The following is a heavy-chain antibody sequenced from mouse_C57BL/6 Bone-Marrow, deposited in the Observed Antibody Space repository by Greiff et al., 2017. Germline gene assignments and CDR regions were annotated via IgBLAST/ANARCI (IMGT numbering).Heavy chain of an antibody. V-gene: IGHV1-81*01. J-gene: IGHJ4*01. CDR1: GYTFTSYG. Sequence: QVHVKQSGAELARPGASVKLSCKASGYTFTSYGISWVKQRTGQGLEWIGEIYPRSGNTYYNEKFKGKATLTADKSSSTAYMELRSLTSEDSAVYFCARGNDGYRTFAMDYWGQGTSVTVSS. CDR2: IYPRSGNT. D-gene: IGHD2-3*01. CDR3: ARGNDGYRTFAMDY.